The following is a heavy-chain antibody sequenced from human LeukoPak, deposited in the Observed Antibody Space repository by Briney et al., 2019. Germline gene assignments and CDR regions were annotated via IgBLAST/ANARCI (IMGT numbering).Heavy chain of an antibody. D-gene: IGHD2-8*01. CDR2: IYYSGST. CDR1: GGSINRSSYF. CDR3: ARGPSVVCTNGVCYTHYYYYYMDV. J-gene: IGHJ6*03. V-gene: IGHV4-39*07. Sequence: SGTLSLTCTVSGGSINRSSYFWGWIRQPPGKGLEWIGSIYYSGSTYYKSSLKSRVTISVDTSKNQFSLKLTSVTAADTAVYYCARGPSVVCTNGVCYTHYYYYYMDVWGKGTTVTVSS.